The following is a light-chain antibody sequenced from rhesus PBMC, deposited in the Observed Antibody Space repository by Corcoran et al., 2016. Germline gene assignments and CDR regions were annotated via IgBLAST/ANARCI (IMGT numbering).Light chain of an antibody. CDR3: LQYISSPFT. CDR1: QRINRW. V-gene: IGKV1-22*01. Sequence: DIQMTQSPSSLSASVGDTVTITCRARQRINRWLDWYQQKPGKAPRRRIYKAASLQSGVPARFSGSGAGTDFTLTISSLQPEEFATYYCLQYISSPFTFGPGTKLDIK. CDR2: KAA. J-gene: IGKJ3*01.